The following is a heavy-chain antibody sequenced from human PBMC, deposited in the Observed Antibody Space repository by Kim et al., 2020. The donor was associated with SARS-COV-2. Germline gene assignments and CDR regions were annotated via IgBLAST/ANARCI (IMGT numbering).Heavy chain of an antibody. D-gene: IGHD4-17*01. CDR3: ARGKDYGRDY. CDR2: INHSGST. V-gene: IGHV4-34*01. J-gene: IGHJ4*02. CDR1: GGSFSGYY. Sequence: SETLSLTCAVYGGSFSGYYWSWIRQPPGKGLEWIGEINHSGSTNRNPSLKSRVTISVDKSKNQFFLKLSSVTVADTAMYYCARGKDYGRDYWGQGTLVTVS.